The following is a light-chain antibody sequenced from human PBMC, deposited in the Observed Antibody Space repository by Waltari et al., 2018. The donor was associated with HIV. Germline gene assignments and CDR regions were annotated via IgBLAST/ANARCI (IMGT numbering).Light chain of an antibody. CDR3: MSYISSATPE. J-gene: IGLJ3*02. Sequence: QSALTQPASVSGSPGQSISISCTGTSSDLDDYKSVSWYQHHPGKAPKLIIYEVTKRPSGVSNRCSGSKSGHTASLTISGLQAEDEADYFCMSYISSATPEFGGGTKVTVL. CDR1: SSDLDDYKS. CDR2: EVT. V-gene: IGLV2-14*01.